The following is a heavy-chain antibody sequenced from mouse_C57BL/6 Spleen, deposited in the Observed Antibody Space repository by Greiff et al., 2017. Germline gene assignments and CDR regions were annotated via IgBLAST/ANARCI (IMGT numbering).Heavy chain of an antibody. V-gene: IGHV1-26*01. D-gene: IGHD2-2*01. CDR3: AIMVGSYFAY. CDR2: INPNNGGT. CDR1: GYTFTDYY. Sequence: VQLQQSGPELVKPGASVKISCKASGYTFTDYYMNWVKQSHGKSLEWIGDINPNNGGTSYNQKFKGKATLTVDKSSSTAYMELRSLTSEDSAVYYCAIMVGSYFAYWGQGTLVTVSA. J-gene: IGHJ3*01.